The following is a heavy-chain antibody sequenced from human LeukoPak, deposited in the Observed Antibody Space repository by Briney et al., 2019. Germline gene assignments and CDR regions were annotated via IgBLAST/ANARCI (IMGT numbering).Heavy chain of an antibody. Sequence: SETLSLTCTVSGGSISSHYRSWIRQPPGKGLEWIGYIYDSGSTTYNPSLKSRVTISEDTSKNQFSLKLSSVTAADTAVYYCARAYNYNFDYWGQGTLVTVSA. D-gene: IGHD1-20*01. J-gene: IGHJ4*02. CDR2: IYDSGST. CDR1: GGSISSHY. CDR3: ARAYNYNFDY. V-gene: IGHV4-59*08.